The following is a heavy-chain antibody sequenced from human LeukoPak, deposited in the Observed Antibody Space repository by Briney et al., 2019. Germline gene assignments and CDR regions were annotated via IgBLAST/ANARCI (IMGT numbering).Heavy chain of an antibody. Sequence: SETLSLTCTVSGGSISSYYWSWLRQPPGKGLEWIGYIYYSGSTYYNPSLKSRVTISVDTSKNQFSLKLTSVTAADTAVFYCARVPAGSDAFDIWGRGTMVTVSS. CDR1: GGSISSYY. CDR3: ARVPAGSDAFDI. CDR2: IYYSGST. V-gene: IGHV4-59*12. J-gene: IGHJ3*02. D-gene: IGHD3-10*01.